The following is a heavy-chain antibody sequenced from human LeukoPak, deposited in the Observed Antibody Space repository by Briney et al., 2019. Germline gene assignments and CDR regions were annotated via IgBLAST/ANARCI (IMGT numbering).Heavy chain of an antibody. Sequence: AGGSLRLSCVASEFTFSSYWMHWVRQAPGEGLVWVSVINSDGSTTLYADSVKGRFTISRDNAKNTLYLQMNSLRAEDTAVYYCAGLRGKITTIDYWGQGTLVTVYS. CDR2: INSDGSTT. D-gene: IGHD4-11*01. V-gene: IGHV3-74*03. J-gene: IGHJ4*02. CDR1: EFTFSSYW. CDR3: AGLRGKITTIDY.